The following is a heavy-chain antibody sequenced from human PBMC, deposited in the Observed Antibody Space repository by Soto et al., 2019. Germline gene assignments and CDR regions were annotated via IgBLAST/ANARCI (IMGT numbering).Heavy chain of an antibody. D-gene: IGHD6-19*01. Sequence: EVQLVESGGGLVQPGGSLRLSCAASGFIFNNYAMSWVRQAPGKGLERVAVISGNGRDPYYAASVRGRFTISNDNSKKTLFLQLNSLRAEDTAVYYCAKHLQDDSGWPLDYWGQRDLVTVSS. CDR1: GFIFNNYA. J-gene: IGHJ4*02. CDR3: AKHLQDDSGWPLDY. CDR2: ISGNGRDP. V-gene: IGHV3-23*04.